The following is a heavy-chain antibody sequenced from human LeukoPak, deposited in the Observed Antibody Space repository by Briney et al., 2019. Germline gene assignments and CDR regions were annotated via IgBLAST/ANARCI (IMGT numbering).Heavy chain of an antibody. D-gene: IGHD5-18*01. V-gene: IGHV4-39*07. CDR3: ARDLLRRYSYGQFDP. CDR1: GGSISSSSYY. Sequence: SETLSLTCTVSGGSISSSSYYWGWIRQPPGKGLEWIGSIYYSGSTYYNPSLKSRVTISVDTSKNQFSLKLSSVTAADTAVYYCARDLLRRYSYGQFDPWGQGTLVTVSS. J-gene: IGHJ5*02. CDR2: IYYSGST.